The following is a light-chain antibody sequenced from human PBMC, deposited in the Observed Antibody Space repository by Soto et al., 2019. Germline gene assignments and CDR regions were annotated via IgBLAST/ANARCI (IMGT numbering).Light chain of an antibody. CDR3: QQYNSYSPV. Sequence: DIQVTQSPPTLSASVGDRVTITCRASQTISTWMALYQQKPGKAPKLLIYDASSLESGVPSRFSGSGSGTEFTLTISSLQPDDFAAYYCQQYNSYSPVFGQGTKVDI. V-gene: IGKV1-5*01. CDR1: QTISTW. CDR2: DAS. J-gene: IGKJ1*01.